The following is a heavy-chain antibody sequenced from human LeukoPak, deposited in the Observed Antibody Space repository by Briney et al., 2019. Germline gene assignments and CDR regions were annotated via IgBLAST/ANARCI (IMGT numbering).Heavy chain of an antibody. CDR1: DDSITMYY. Sequence: ETLSLTCTVSDDSITMYYWTWIRQPPGKGLEWIGYVDHTGSTKFNPSLNGRVSISRDTSNNFFSLRLRSVTAADTAVYFCARGRVSSSTWYSTYYYFFYMDFWGKGTTVTVSS. V-gene: IGHV4-59*01. D-gene: IGHD4-11*01. CDR2: VDHTGST. CDR3: ARGRVSSSTWYSTYYYFFYMDF. J-gene: IGHJ6*03.